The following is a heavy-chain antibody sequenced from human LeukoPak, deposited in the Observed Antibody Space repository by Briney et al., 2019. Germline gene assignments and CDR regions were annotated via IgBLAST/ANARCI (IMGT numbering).Heavy chain of an antibody. D-gene: IGHD4-23*01. J-gene: IGHJ5*02. V-gene: IGHV3-74*01. Sequence: GGSLRLSCAASGFTFSNYWLHWVRQAPGKGLVWVSRFNTDGSSTSYADSVKGRFTISRDNAKNTMYLQMNSLRAEDTAVYYCARLSTVITWGQGTLVTVSS. CDR2: FNTDGSST. CDR3: ARLSTVIT. CDR1: GFTFSNYW.